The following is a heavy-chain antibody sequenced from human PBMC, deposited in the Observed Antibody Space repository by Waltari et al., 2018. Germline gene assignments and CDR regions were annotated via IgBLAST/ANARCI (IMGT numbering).Heavy chain of an antibody. CDR2: IYYLGST. V-gene: IGHV4-59*01. D-gene: IGHD6-19*01. J-gene: IGHJ3*01. CDR3: ARDLIAVTGPDAFDV. Sequence: VQLQESGPGLVKPSETLSLTCTVSGGSISNYYWSWIRQPPGKGLEWIGYIYYLGSTNYNPSLKSRGTISRDTSKNQFSLKLSSVTAADTAVYYCARDLIAVTGPDAFDVWGQGTMVTVSS. CDR1: GGSISNYY.